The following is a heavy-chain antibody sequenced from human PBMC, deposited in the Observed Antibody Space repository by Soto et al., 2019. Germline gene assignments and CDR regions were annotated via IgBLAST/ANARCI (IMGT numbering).Heavy chain of an antibody. D-gene: IGHD2-15*01. Sequence: GGALRLSCAASGFTFSSYAMSWVRQAPGKGLEWVSAISGSGGSTYYADSVKGRFTISRDNSKNTLYLQMNSLRAEDTAVYYCATATGLHCSGGSCYSVQFGHYYYMDVWGKGPTVTVSS. J-gene: IGHJ6*03. V-gene: IGHV3-23*01. CDR3: ATATGLHCSGGSCYSVQFGHYYYMDV. CDR1: GFTFSSYA. CDR2: ISGSGGST.